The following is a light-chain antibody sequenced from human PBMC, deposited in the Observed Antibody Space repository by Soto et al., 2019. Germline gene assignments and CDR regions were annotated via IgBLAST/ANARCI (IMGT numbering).Light chain of an antibody. CDR3: SSYAGRETGV. Sequence: QSAVTQPPSASGSPGQSVTISCTGTSNDIGAYNYVSWYQQYPGKAPKLIIYEVFRRPSGVPDRFSGSKSGNTASLTVSGLQPEDEADYYCSSYAGRETGVFGTGTKVTVL. V-gene: IGLV2-8*01. CDR1: SNDIGAYNY. J-gene: IGLJ1*01. CDR2: EVF.